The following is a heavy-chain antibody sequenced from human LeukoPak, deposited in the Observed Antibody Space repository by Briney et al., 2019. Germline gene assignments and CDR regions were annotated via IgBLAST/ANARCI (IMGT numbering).Heavy chain of an antibody. V-gene: IGHV3-30-3*01. Sequence: PGGSLRLSCAASGFTFSSYAMHWVRQAPGKGLEWVAVISYDGSNKYYADSVKGRFTISRDNSKNTLYLQMNSLRAEDTAVYYCAKGANCSSTSCYYGRNYYMDVWGKGTTVTVSS. CDR3: AKGANCSSTSCYYGRNYYMDV. CDR1: GFTFSSYA. D-gene: IGHD2-2*01. J-gene: IGHJ6*03. CDR2: ISYDGSNK.